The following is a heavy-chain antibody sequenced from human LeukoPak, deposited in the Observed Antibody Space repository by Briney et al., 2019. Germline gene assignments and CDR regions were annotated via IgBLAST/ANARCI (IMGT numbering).Heavy chain of an antibody. CDR1: GFTFSSYS. J-gene: IGHJ1*01. CDR3: ARNTVAGTWAEYFQH. V-gene: IGHV3-21*01. Sequence: GGSLRLSCAASGFTFSSYSMNWVRQAPGKGLEWVSSISSSSSYIYYADSVKGRFTISRDNAKNPLYLQMNSLRAEDTAVYYCARNTVAGTWAEYFQHWGQGTLVTVSS. D-gene: IGHD6-19*01. CDR2: ISSSSSYI.